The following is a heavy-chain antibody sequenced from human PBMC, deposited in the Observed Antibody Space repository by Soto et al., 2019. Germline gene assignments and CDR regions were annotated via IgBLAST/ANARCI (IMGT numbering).Heavy chain of an antibody. Sequence: GGSLRLSCAASGFTFSSYAMHWVRQAPGKGLEWVAVISYDGSNKYYADSVKGRFTISRDNSKNTLYLQMNSLRAEDTAVYYCARDLNAVAALRPYYHYGMDVWGQGTTVTVSS. CDR2: ISYDGSNK. D-gene: IGHD6-19*01. J-gene: IGHJ6*02. V-gene: IGHV3-30-3*01. CDR1: GFTFSSYA. CDR3: ARDLNAVAALRPYYHYGMDV.